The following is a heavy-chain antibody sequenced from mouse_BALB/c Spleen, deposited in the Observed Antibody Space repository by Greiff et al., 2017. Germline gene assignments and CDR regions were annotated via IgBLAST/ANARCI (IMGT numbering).Heavy chain of an antibody. D-gene: IGHD1-1*01. V-gene: IGHV1S34*01. J-gene: IGHJ4*01. CDR1: GYSFTGYY. CDR2: ISCYNGAT. CDR3: ARDYGSSHYAMDY. Sequence: LVKTGASVKISCKASGYSFTGYYMHWVKQSHGKSLEWIGYISCYNGATSYNQKFKGKATFTVDTSSSTAYMQFNSLTSEDSAVYDCARDYGSSHYAMDYWGQGTSVTVSS.